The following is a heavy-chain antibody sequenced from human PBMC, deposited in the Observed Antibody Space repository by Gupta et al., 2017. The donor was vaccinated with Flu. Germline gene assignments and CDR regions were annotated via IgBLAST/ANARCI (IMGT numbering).Heavy chain of an antibody. CDR2: VSGSGDNT. D-gene: IGHD5-18*01. V-gene: IGHV3-23*01. CDR1: GFTFSNYA. J-gene: IGHJ4*02. CDR3: AKGSYSVGL. Sequence: EVQMLESGGGLVQPGGSLRLSCAAPGFTFSNYAMGWVRQAPGKGLEWVSGVSGSGDNTYYADSVKGRFTISRDNSENTLYLQMNSLRAEDTAVYYCAKGSYSVGLWGQGTLVTVSS.